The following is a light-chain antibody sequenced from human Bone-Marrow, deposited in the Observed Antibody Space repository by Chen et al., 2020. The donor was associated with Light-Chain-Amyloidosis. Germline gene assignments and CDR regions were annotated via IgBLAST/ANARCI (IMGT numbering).Light chain of an antibody. CDR3: QVWDRSSDRPV. Sequence: SYVLTQPSSVSVAPGQKATIACGGNNIGSTSVHWYQQTPGQAPLLVVYDDSDRHSGIPERLSGSNSGNTATLTISRVEAGDEADYYCQVWDRSSDRPVFGGGTKLTVL. J-gene: IGLJ3*02. CDR1: NIGSTS. CDR2: DDS. V-gene: IGLV3-21*02.